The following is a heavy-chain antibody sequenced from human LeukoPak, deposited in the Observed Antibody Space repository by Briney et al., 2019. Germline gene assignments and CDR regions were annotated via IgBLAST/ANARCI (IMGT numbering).Heavy chain of an antibody. CDR2: IYYSGST. CDR1: GGSISSSSYY. Sequence: SETLSLTCTVSGGSISSSSYYWGWIRQPPGKGLEWIGSIYYSGSTYYNPSLKSRVTISVDTSKNQFSLKLSSVTAADTAVYYCAISPTEYFLDYWGQGTLVTVSS. D-gene: IGHD1-14*01. J-gene: IGHJ4*02. CDR3: AISPTEYFLDY. V-gene: IGHV4-39*07.